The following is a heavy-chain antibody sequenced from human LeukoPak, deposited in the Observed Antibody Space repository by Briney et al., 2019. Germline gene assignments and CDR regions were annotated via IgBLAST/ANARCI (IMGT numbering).Heavy chain of an antibody. Sequence: GGSLRLSCAASGFKFDDYAMHWVRRAPGKGLEWVSLISGVGGSTYYADSVKGRFTISRDNSKNSLYLQMNSLRTEDTALYYSAKELEYFQHWGQGTLVTVSS. J-gene: IGHJ1*01. CDR1: GFKFDDYA. CDR2: ISGVGGST. V-gene: IGHV3-43*02. CDR3: AKELEYFQH.